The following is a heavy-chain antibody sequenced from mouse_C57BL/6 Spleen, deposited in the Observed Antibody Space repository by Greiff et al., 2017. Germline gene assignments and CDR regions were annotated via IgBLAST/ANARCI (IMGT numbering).Heavy chain of an antibody. CDR2: IDPEDGDT. V-gene: IGHV14-4*01. CDR3: TKITTVVEN. J-gene: IGHJ2*01. CDR1: GFNIKDDY. Sequence: VQLQQSGAELVRPGASVKLSCTASGFNIKDDYMHWVKQRPEQGLEWIGWIDPEDGDTEYASKFQGKATITADTSSNTAYLQLSSLTSEDTAVYYCTKITTVVENWGQGTTLTVSS. D-gene: IGHD1-1*01.